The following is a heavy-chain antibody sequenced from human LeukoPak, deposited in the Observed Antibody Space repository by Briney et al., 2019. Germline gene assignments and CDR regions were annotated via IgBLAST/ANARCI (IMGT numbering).Heavy chain of an antibody. V-gene: IGHV3-9*01. J-gene: IGHJ6*03. Sequence: GGSLRLSCAASGFTFDDYAMHWVRQAPGKGLEWVSGISWNSGSIGYADSVKGRFTISRDNAKNSLYLQMNSLRAEDTAVYYCARVGYYYGSGSYSNRLYYYYYMDVWGKGTTVTISS. CDR2: ISWNSGSI. CDR1: GFTFDDYA. D-gene: IGHD3-10*01. CDR3: ARVGYYYGSGSYSNRLYYYYYMDV.